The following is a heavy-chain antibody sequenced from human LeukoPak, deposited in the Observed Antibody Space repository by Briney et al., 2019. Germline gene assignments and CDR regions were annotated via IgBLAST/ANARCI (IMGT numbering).Heavy chain of an antibody. CDR3: AKDHGFGESTFDY. V-gene: IGHV3-23*01. Sequence: GGSLRLSCAATGFTFSSYAMSWVRQAPGKGLEWVSAISGSGGSTYYADSVKGRFTISRDNSKNTLYLQMNSLRAEDTAVYYCAKDHGFGESTFDYWGQGTLVTVSS. D-gene: IGHD3-10*01. J-gene: IGHJ4*02. CDR1: GFTFSSYA. CDR2: ISGSGGST.